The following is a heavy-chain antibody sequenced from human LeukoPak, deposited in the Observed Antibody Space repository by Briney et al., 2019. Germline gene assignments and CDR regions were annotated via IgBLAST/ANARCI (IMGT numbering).Heavy chain of an antibody. CDR1: GFTFSSYA. J-gene: IGHJ4*02. D-gene: IGHD6-19*01. V-gene: IGHV3-23*01. CDR2: ISGSGGST. Sequence: GGSLRLSCAVSGFTFSSYAMSWVRQAPGKGLEWVSAISGSGGSTYYADSVKGRFTISRDNSKNTLYLQMNSLRAEDTAVYYCAKGVAVAGTGMDYFDYWGQGTLVTVSS. CDR3: AKGVAVAGTGMDYFDY.